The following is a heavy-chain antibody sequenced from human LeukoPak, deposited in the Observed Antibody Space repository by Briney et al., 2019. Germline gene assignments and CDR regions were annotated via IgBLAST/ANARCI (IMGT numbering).Heavy chain of an antibody. Sequence: PGGSLRLSCAASGFLFSSFWMSWVRQAPGKGLEWVANIKQDGSEKYYVDSVKGRFTISRDNAKNSLYLQMNSLRAEDTAVYYCARDMGYDFWSGYYYYMDVWGKGTTVTVSS. CDR2: IKQDGSEK. D-gene: IGHD3-3*01. CDR3: ARDMGYDFWSGYYYYMDV. CDR1: GFLFSSFW. V-gene: IGHV3-7*01. J-gene: IGHJ6*03.